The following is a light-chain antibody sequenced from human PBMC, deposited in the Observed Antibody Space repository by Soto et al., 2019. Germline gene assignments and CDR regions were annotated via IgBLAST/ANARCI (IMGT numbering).Light chain of an antibody. J-gene: IGKJ4*01. V-gene: IGKV1-33*01. CDR1: QDVTNY. CDR3: QQSENLPLT. CDR2: DAS. Sequence: DITLTQSPSSLSASVGDRVSITCQASQDVTNYLNWYQQKPGKAPKLLISDASNLETGVPSRFTGSGSGTHFTLTISNLQPEDFATYYCQQSENLPLTFGGGTHVE.